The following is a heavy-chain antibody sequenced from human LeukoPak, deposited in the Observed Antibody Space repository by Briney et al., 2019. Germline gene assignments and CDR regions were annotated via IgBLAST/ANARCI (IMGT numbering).Heavy chain of an antibody. D-gene: IGHD6-19*01. V-gene: IGHV4-61*02. Sequence: SETLSLTCSVSGGSLSSGGYYWSWIRQPAGKGLEWIGRIYTSGSTDYNPSLKSRVTMSVDTSKNQFSLKLTSVTAADTAVYYCCGSGWFAGPFGYWGQGALVTVSS. CDR2: IYTSGST. CDR1: GGSLSSGGYY. J-gene: IGHJ4*02. CDR3: CGSGWFAGPFGY.